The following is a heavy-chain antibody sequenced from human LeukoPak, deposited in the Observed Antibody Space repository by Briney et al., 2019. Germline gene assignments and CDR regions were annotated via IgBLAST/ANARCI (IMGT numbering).Heavy chain of an antibody. CDR3: AKDARIFGVINYFDS. CDR2: ISSSSSYI. Sequence: PGGSLRLSCAASEFTFSSYTMHWVRQAPGTGLEWVPSISSSSSYIYYADSVKGRFTISRDNAKNSVFLEMNSLRVDDTAIYYCAKDARIFGVINYFDSWGQGTLVTVSS. D-gene: IGHD3-3*01. CDR1: EFTFSSYT. J-gene: IGHJ4*02. V-gene: IGHV3-21*01.